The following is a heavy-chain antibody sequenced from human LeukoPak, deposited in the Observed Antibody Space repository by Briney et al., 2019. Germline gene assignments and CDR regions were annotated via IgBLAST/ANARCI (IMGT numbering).Heavy chain of an antibody. CDR1: GFTVSSNY. CDR2: ITGSGKST. D-gene: IGHD2-21*02. J-gene: IGHJ5*02. CDR3: ARHIVVVTAIRVRWFDP. Sequence: GGSLRLSCAASGFTVSSNYMSWVRQAPGKGLEWVSAITGSGKSTYYADSVKGRFTISRDNSNNTLYLQMNSLRAEDTAVYYCARHIVVVTAIRVRWFDPWGQGTLVTVSS. V-gene: IGHV3-53*01.